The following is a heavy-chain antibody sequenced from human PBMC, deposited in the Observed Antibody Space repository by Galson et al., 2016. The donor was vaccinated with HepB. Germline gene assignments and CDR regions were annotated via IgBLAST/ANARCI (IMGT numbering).Heavy chain of an antibody. J-gene: IGHJ5*02. V-gene: IGHV3-74*01. Sequence: SLRLSCAASGFAFGSHWMHWVRQVPGKGLVWVSRINSDGTISNYADSVKGRFTISRGNAKNTLYLEMNSLRAEDTAVYNCVRDHSVVPATAYNWFDPWGQGTLVTVSS. CDR3: VRDHSVVPATAYNWFDP. CDR2: INSDGTIS. CDR1: GFAFGSHW. D-gene: IGHD2-21*02.